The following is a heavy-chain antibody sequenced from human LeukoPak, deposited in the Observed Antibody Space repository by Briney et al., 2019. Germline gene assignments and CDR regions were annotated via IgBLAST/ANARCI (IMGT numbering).Heavy chain of an antibody. V-gene: IGHV4-39*07. CDR2: IYYSGTT. Sequence: SETLSLTCTVSGGSISSSPYYWGWIRQPPGKGLEWIGSIYYSGTTHYSPSLESRVTMSEDTSKNQFSLKLSSVTAADTAVYYCARSYSSSWYHNWFDPWGQGTLVTVSS. J-gene: IGHJ5*02. CDR1: GGSISSSPYY. CDR3: ARSYSSSWYHNWFDP. D-gene: IGHD6-13*01.